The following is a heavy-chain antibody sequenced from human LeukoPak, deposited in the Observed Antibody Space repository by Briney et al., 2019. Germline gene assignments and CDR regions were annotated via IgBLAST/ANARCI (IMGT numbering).Heavy chain of an antibody. CDR2: INPSGGST. CDR1: GYTFTSYY. J-gene: IGHJ5*02. CDR3: ARGAAGQQLVRFWFDP. D-gene: IGHD6-13*01. Sequence: ASVTVSCKASGYTFTSYYMHWVRQAPGQGLEWMGIINPSGGSTSYAQKFQGRVTMTRDTSTSTVYMELSSLRSEDTAVYYCARGAAGQQLVRFWFDPWGKGTLVTVSS. V-gene: IGHV1-46*01.